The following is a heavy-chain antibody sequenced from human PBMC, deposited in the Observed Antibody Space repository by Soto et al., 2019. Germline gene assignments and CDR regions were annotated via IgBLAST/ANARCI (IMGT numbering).Heavy chain of an antibody. CDR3: ARGSQYYYDGSGPLDC. V-gene: IGHV3-30-3*01. CDR1: GFTFSTYT. D-gene: IGHD3-22*01. Sequence: GGSLRLSCAASGFTFSTYTIHWVRQAPGKGLEWVALISYDGSNKYYPDSVKGRFTISRDNSKNTLYLQMNSLRAGDTAVYFCARGSQYYYDGSGPLDCWGQGTLVTVSS. CDR2: ISYDGSNK. J-gene: IGHJ4*02.